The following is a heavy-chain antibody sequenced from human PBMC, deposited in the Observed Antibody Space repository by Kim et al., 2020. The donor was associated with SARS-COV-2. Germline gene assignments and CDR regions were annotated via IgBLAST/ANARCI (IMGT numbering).Heavy chain of an antibody. J-gene: IGHJ6*01. CDR3: ARPGKTSGGVNDC. CDR2: IYYGGST. V-gene: IGHV4-39*01. CDR1: GDSISSSSYY. Sequence: SETLSLTCTVSGDSISSSSYYWGWIRQPPGKGLEWIGSIYYGGSTYYNPSLKSRVTISVDTSKNQFSLRLSSVTAADTAVYYCARPGKTSGGVNDCWG. D-gene: IGHD2-21*02.